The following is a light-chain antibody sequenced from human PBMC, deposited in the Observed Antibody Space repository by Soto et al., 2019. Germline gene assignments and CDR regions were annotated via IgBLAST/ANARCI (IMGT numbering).Light chain of an antibody. CDR1: QSVSSSY. CDR2: GAS. V-gene: IGKV3-20*01. Sequence: EIVLTQSPGTLSLSPGERATLSCRASQSVSSSYLAWYQQKPGQAPRLLIYGASSRATGIPDMFSGSGSGTDFTLTISRLEPEDFAVYYCQQYGSSPPPIGFGQGTRLEIK. J-gene: IGKJ5*01. CDR3: QQYGSSPPPIG.